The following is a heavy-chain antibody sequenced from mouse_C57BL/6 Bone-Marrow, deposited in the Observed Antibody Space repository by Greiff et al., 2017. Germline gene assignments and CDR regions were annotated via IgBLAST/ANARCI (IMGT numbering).Heavy chain of an antibody. D-gene: IGHD1-1*01. CDR2: ISSGGSYT. V-gene: IGHV5-6*01. CDR3: ARQRTTVVANYYAMDY. Sequence: EVMLVEPGGDLVKPGGSLKLSCAASGFTFSSYGMSWVRQTPDKRLEWVATISSGGSYTYYPDSVKGRFTISRDNAKNTLYLQMSSQKSEDTAMYYCARQRTTVVANYYAMDYWGQGTSVTVSS. CDR1: GFTFSSYG. J-gene: IGHJ4*01.